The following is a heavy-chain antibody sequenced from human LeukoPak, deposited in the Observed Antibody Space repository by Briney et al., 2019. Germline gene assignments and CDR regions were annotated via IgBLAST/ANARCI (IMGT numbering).Heavy chain of an antibody. D-gene: IGHD3-22*01. Sequence: SVKVSCKASGGTFSSYAISWVRQAPGQGLEWMGGIIPIFGTANYAQKFQGRVTITADKSTSTAYMGLSSLRSEDTAVYYCARKVPNDSSGYYYRGQFDPWGQGTLVTVSS. J-gene: IGHJ5*02. CDR3: ARKVPNDSSGYYYRGQFDP. CDR2: IIPIFGTA. V-gene: IGHV1-69*06. CDR1: GGTFSSYA.